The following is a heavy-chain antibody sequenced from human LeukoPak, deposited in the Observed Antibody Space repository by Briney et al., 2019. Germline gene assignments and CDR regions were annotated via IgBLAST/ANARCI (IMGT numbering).Heavy chain of an antibody. CDR3: AGGPRAIFEGHFDY. Sequence: ASVKVSCTASGYTFTSYGISWVRQAPGQGLEWMGWISAYNGNTNYAQKLQGRVTMTTDTSTSTAYMELRSLRSDDTAVYYCAGGPRAIFEGHFDYWGQGTLVTVSS. D-gene: IGHD3-9*01. CDR1: GYTFTSYG. J-gene: IGHJ4*02. V-gene: IGHV1-18*01. CDR2: ISAYNGNT.